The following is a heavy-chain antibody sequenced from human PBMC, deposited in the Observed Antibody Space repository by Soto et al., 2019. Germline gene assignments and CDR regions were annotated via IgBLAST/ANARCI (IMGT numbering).Heavy chain of an antibody. Sequence: QVQLVESGGGVVQPGRSLSLSCAASGFTFSSYAMHWVRQAPGKGLEWVAVISYDGSNKYYADSVKGRFTISRDNSKKTLYLQMNSLRAEDTAVYYCARDPIPGDGYNLGTFAYWGQGTLVTVSS. J-gene: IGHJ4*02. D-gene: IGHD5-12*01. CDR1: GFTFSSYA. CDR2: ISYDGSNK. V-gene: IGHV3-30-3*01. CDR3: ARDPIPGDGYNLGTFAY.